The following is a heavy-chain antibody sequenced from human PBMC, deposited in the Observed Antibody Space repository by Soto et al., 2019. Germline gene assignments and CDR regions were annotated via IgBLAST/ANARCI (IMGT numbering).Heavy chain of an antibody. CDR3: ARWRDGDY. D-gene: IGHD3-3*01. J-gene: IGHJ4*02. CDR1: GYAFTTYG. CDR2: ISAHNGNT. Sequence: QVHLVQSGAEVKQPGASVKVSCKGSGYAFTTYGITWVRQAPGQGLELMGWISAHNGNTNYAQQLQGRVTVTRDTSTSTAYMELRSLRSDDTAVYYCARWRDGDYWGQGALVTVSS. V-gene: IGHV1-18*01.